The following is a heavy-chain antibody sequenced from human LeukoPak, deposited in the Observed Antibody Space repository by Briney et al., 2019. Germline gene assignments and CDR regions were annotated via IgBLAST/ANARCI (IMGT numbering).Heavy chain of an antibody. CDR1: GGSFSGYY. CDR2: IYYSGST. CDR3: ARGQYYYYGMDV. D-gene: IGHD2/OR15-2a*01. Sequence: PSETLSLTCAVYGGSFSGYYWSWIRQPPGKGLEWIGYIYYSGSTTYSPSLKSRVTISVDTSKNQFSLKLSSVTAADTAVYYCARGQYYYYGMDVWGQGTTVTVSS. V-gene: IGHV4-59*01. J-gene: IGHJ6*02.